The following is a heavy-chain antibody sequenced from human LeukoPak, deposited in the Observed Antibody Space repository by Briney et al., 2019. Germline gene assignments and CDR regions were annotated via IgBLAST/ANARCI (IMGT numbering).Heavy chain of an antibody. V-gene: IGHV3-23*01. CDR1: GITFSSYA. CDR2: ISGSGGST. CDR3: AKGVNYDILTGYFHAFDI. Sequence: PGGSLRLSCAASGITFSSYAMSWVRQAPGKGLEWVSAISGSGGSTYYADSVKGRFTISRDNSKNTLYLQMNSLRAEDTAVYYCAKGVNYDILTGYFHAFDIWGQGTMVTVSS. J-gene: IGHJ3*02. D-gene: IGHD3-9*01.